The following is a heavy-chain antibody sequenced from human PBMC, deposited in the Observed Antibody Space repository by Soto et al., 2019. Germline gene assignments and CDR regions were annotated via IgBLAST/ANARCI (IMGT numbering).Heavy chain of an antibody. Sequence: HPGGSLRLSCAASGFTFSSYWMSWVRQAPGKGLEYVSGISSNGVGTYYANSVQGRFTISRDNSKNTVYLQMGSPRPEDIAVYYCARRTHPDSNYIDTRAKHTTLTISS. V-gene: IGHV3-64*01. CDR2: ISSNGVGT. J-gene: IGHJ6*03. CDR1: GFTFSSYW. CDR3: ARRTHPDSNYIDT. D-gene: IGHD2-15*01.